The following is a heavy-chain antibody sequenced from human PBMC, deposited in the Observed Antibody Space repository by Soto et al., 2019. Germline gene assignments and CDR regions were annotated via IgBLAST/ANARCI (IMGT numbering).Heavy chain of an antibody. CDR1: GGSFSGYY. CDR2: INHSGST. D-gene: IGHD3-22*01. CDR3: ARGRRNTMIVVVITTFNWFDP. Sequence: QVQLQQWGAGVLQPSETLSLTCAVAGGSFSGYYWSWIRQPPGKGLEWNGGINHSGSTNYNPSLKSRVTISVDTSKNQFSLKLSSVTAADTAVYYCARGRRNTMIVVVITTFNWFDPWGQGTLVTVSS. V-gene: IGHV4-34*01. J-gene: IGHJ5*02.